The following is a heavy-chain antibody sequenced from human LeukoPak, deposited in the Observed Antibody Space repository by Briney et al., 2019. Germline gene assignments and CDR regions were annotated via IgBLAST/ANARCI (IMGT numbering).Heavy chain of an antibody. CDR3: ARDRSIAARPGGWFDP. CDR2: INPNSGGT. Sequence: GASAKVSCKASGYTFTGYYMHWVRQAPGQGLEWMGWINPNSGGTNYAQKFQGRVTMTRDTSISTAYMELSRLRSDDTAVYYCARDRSIAARPGGWFDPWGQGTLVTVSS. J-gene: IGHJ5*02. D-gene: IGHD6-6*01. V-gene: IGHV1-2*02. CDR1: GYTFTGYY.